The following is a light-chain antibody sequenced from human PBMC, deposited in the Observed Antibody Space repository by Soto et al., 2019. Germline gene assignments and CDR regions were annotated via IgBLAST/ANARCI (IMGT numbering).Light chain of an antibody. CDR3: QQRSNWPST. CDR1: QSVSSY. CDR2: DTS. Sequence: EIVLTQSPATLSLSPGERATLSCRASQSVSSYLAWYQQKPGQAPRLLIYDTSSRATGIPDRFSGSGSGTDFTLTISSLEPEDFAVYYCQQRSNWPSTFGQGTRLEIK. J-gene: IGKJ5*01. V-gene: IGKV3-11*01.